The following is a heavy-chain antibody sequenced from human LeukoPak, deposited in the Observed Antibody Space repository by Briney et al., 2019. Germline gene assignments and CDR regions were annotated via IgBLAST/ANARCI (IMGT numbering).Heavy chain of an antibody. CDR1: GFTFSSYA. V-gene: IGHV3-23*01. CDR3: AKYRSPVLYCSGGSCYGYGMDV. Sequence: GGSLRLSCAASGFTFSSYAMSWVRQAPGKGLEWVSAISGSGGSTYYADSVKGRFTIPRDNPKNTLYLQMNRLRAEDTAVYYCAKYRSPVLYCSGGSCYGYGMDVWGQGTTVTVSS. D-gene: IGHD2-15*01. CDR2: ISGSGGST. J-gene: IGHJ6*02.